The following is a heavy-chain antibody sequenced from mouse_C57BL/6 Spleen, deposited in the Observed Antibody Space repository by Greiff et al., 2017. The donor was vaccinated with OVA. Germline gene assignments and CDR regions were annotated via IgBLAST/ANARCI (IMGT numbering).Heavy chain of an antibody. V-gene: IGHV1-61*01. CDR3: ARQLRRDAY. CDR2: IYPSDSET. CDR1: GYTFTSYW. Sequence: QVQLQQPGAELVRPGSSVKLSCKASGYTFTSYWMDWVKQRPGQGLEWIGNIYPSDSETHYNQKFKDKATLTVDKSSSTAYMQLSSLTSEDSAVYYCARQLRRDAYWGQGTLVTVSA. D-gene: IGHD3-2*02. J-gene: IGHJ3*01.